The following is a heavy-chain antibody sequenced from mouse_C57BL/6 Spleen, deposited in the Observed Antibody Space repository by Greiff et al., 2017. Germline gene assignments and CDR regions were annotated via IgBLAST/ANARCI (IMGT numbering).Heavy chain of an antibody. J-gene: IGHJ1*03. CDR1: GYAFSSSW. CDR3: AREDYYGSSHFDV. CDR2: IYPGDGDT. D-gene: IGHD1-1*01. Sequence: QVQLQQSGPELVKPGASGKISGKASGYAFSSSWMNGVKQRPGKGLEGIGRIYPGDGDTNYNGKFKGKATLTADKSSSTAYMQLSSLTSEDSAVYFCAREDYYGSSHFDVWGTGTTVTVSS. V-gene: IGHV1-82*01.